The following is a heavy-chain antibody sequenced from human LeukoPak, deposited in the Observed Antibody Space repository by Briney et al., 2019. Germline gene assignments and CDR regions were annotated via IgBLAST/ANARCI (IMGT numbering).Heavy chain of an antibody. D-gene: IGHD4-23*01. J-gene: IGHJ4*02. CDR3: AKVRTVLTPSDPFDY. CDR2: ISYDGSND. CDR1: GFIFSNYA. V-gene: IGHV3-30-3*01. Sequence: GRSLRLSCAASGFIFSNYALHWVRQAPGKGLEWVAVISYDGSNDYYADSVKGRFTISRDNSRNMLYLQMNSLRAEGTAVYYCAKVRTVLTPSDPFDYWGQGTLVAVSS.